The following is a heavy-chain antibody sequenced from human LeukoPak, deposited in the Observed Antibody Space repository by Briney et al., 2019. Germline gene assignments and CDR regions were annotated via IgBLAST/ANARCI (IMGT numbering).Heavy chain of an antibody. V-gene: IGHV5-10-1*01. CDR2: IDPSDSYT. D-gene: IGHD7-27*01. Sequence: GESLKISCKGSGYSFTSYWISWVRQMPGKGLEWMGRIDPSDSYTNYSPSFQGHVTISADKSISTAYLQWSSLKASDTAMYYCARQTWGYNWFDPWGQGTLVTVSS. CDR1: GYSFTSYW. J-gene: IGHJ5*02. CDR3: ARQTWGYNWFDP.